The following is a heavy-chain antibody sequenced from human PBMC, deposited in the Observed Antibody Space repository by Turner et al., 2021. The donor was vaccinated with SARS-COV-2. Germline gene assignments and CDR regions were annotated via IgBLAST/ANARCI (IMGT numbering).Heavy chain of an antibody. CDR2: IYYTGSN. V-gene: IGHV4-39*01. D-gene: IGHD3-22*01. CDR3: ARRQRGYSDDTPFDP. Sequence: QLQLQESGPGLVKPSETLSLTCTVPGGSISSSSYYWGWIRQPPGKGLEGIGSIYYTGSNYYNPSLKTRVTISVDTSKGQFSLKLSSVAAADTAVYYCARRQRGYSDDTPFDPWGQGTLVTVSS. J-gene: IGHJ5*02. CDR1: GGSISSSSYY.